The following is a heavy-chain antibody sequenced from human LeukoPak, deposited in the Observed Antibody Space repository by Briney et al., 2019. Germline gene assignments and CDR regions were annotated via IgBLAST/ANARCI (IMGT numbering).Heavy chain of an antibody. CDR1: GGSISSSSYY. J-gene: IGHJ4*02. CDR2: IYYSGST. Sequence: SETLSLTCTISGGSISSSSYYWGWIRQPPGKGPEWIGSIYYSGSTYYNPSLKSRVTISVDTSKNQFSLKLSSVTAADTAVYYCARLLSTGAYYGSGSYYFYFDYWGQGTLVTVSS. D-gene: IGHD3-10*01. V-gene: IGHV4-39*01. CDR3: ARLLSTGAYYGSGSYYFYFDY.